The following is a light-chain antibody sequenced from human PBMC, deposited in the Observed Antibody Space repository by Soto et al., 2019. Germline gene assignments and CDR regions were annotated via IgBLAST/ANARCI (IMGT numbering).Light chain of an antibody. J-gene: IGKJ4*01. CDR2: AVF. CDR1: QGIRDD. V-gene: IGKV1-17*01. CDR3: LQLNTYPLS. Sequence: DIQMTQSPSSLSASVGDRVTITCRASQGIRDDLGWYQQKPEKAPTRLIYAVFSLQNGVPSRFSGTGSRTKFTLTISSLQPEDFATYYCLQLNTYPLSFGGGTRVEIK.